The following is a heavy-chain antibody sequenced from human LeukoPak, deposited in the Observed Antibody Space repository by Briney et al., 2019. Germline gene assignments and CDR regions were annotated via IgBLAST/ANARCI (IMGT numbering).Heavy chain of an antibody. CDR1: GFTFSSYS. CDR2: ISSSSSTI. V-gene: IGHV3-48*01. Sequence: PGGSLRLSCAASGFTFSSYSMNWVRQAPGKGLEWVSYISSSSSTIYYADSVKGRFTISRDNAKNSLYLQMNSLRAEDTAVYYCAREPLVCSGGSCYPYYFDYWGQGTLVTVSS. CDR3: AREPLVCSGGSCYPYYFDY. D-gene: IGHD2-15*01. J-gene: IGHJ4*02.